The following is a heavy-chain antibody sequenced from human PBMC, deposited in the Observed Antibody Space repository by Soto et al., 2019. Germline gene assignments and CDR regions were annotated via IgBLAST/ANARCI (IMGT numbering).Heavy chain of an antibody. CDR2: YSGFT. V-gene: IGHV4-59*01. J-gene: IGHJ4*02. D-gene: IGHD4-17*01. CDR3: ARDYGDYSFFDY. CDR1: GGSITTYQ. Sequence: SETLSLTCTVSGGSITTYQWSWIRQPPGKGLEWIGGYSGFTDYNPSLESRATISVDHSKNQFSLTLRSVTAADTAVYYCARDYGDYSFFDYWGQGALVTV.